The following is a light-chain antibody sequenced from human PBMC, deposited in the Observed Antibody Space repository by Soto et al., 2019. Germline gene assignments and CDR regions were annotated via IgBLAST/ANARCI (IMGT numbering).Light chain of an antibody. CDR3: QQYHLYWT. Sequence: DLQMTQSPSTLSASVGDRVTITCRASQSISSWLAWYQQKPGKAPQLLIYDAASLESGVPSRFSGSGSGTEFTLTISSLQPDDFATYYCQQYHLYWTFGQGTKVEIK. J-gene: IGKJ1*01. V-gene: IGKV1-5*01. CDR1: QSISSW. CDR2: DAA.